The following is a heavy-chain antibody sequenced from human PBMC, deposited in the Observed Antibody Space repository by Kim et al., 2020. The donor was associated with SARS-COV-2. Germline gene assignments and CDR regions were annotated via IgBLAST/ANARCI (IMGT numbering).Heavy chain of an antibody. V-gene: IGHV3-11*01. D-gene: IGHD2-15*01. J-gene: IGHJ6*02. CDR1: GFTFSDYY. Sequence: GGSLRLSCVASGFTFSDYYMSWIRQAPGKGLEWVSYISSSGSTIYYADSVKGRFTISRDNAKNSLYLQMNSLRAEDTAVYYCAREWIEGLDCSGGSCYRPPYYYYYGMDVWGQGTTVTVSS. CDR3: AREWIEGLDCSGGSCYRPPYYYYYGMDV. CDR2: ISSSGSTI.